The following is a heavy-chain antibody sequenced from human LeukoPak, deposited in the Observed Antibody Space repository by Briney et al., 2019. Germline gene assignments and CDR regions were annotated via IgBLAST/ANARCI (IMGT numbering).Heavy chain of an antibody. CDR1: GYTLTELS. Sequence: ASVKVSCKVSGYTLTELSMHWVRQAPGKGLEWMGGFDPEDGETIYAQKFQGRVTMTEDTSTDTAYMELSSLRSEDTAVYYCARDYYGSGSTLYYYYGMDVWGKGTTVTVSS. V-gene: IGHV1-24*01. CDR3: ARDYYGSGSTLYYYYGMDV. J-gene: IGHJ6*04. CDR2: FDPEDGET. D-gene: IGHD3-10*01.